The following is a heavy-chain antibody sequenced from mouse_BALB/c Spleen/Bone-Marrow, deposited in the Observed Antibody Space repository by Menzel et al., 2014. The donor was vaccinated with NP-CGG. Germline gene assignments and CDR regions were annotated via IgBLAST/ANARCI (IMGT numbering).Heavy chain of an antibody. J-gene: IGHJ4*01. D-gene: IGHD1-1*01. CDR2: IDPSDSYT. CDR1: GYTFTSYW. V-gene: IGHV1-69*02. Sequence: VQLQQSGAELVKPGASVKLSCKASGYTFTSYWMHWVKRRPGQGLEWIGEIDPSDSYTKYNQNFKGKATLTVDKPSSTAYIQLSSLTSEDSAVYYCARLGIYYYGSSYGAMDYWGQGTSVTASS. CDR3: ARLGIYYYGSSYGAMDY.